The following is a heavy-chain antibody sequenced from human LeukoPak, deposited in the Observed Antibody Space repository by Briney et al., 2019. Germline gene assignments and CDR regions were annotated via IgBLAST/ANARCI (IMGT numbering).Heavy chain of an antibody. CDR1: GFTFSNAW. CDR2: MRFDGSLK. V-gene: IGHV3-30*02. J-gene: IGHJ4*02. D-gene: IGHD3-22*01. CDR3: ATIRSYDSTSSDF. Sequence: PGGSLRLSCAASGFTFSNAWMSWVRQAPGKGLEWVAFMRFDGSLKHYADSVKGRFTISRDNSKNTLYLQLNSLRAEDTAVYYCATIRSYDSTSSDFWGQGTLVTVSS.